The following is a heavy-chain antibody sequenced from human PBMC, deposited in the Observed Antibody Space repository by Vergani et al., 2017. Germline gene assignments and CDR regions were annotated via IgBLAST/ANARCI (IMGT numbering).Heavy chain of an antibody. J-gene: IGHJ6*03. CDR2: ISGSGGST. CDR3: AKGGDFWSPGYMDV. D-gene: IGHD3-3*01. V-gene: IGHV3-23*01. CDR1: GFTLSSYA. Sequence: EVQRLESGGGWVQRGGSLRLSCAASGFTLSSYAMSWVRQAPGKGLGWVSAISGSGGSTYYADSVKGRFTISRDNSKNTLYLQMNSLRAGDTAVYYCAKGGDFWSPGYMDVWGKGTTVTVSS.